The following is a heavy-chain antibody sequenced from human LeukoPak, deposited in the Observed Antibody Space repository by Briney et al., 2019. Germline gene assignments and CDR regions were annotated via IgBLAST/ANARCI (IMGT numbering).Heavy chain of an antibody. J-gene: IGHJ6*03. CDR1: GVSINSHY. CDR3: ARVLQNYYHLDV. CDR2: IYDSGSA. D-gene: IGHD3-3*01. Sequence: PSKTLSLTCTVSGVSINSHYWSWIRQPPGKGLEWIGFIYDSGSANCKSSLESRVTMTVDTSKNQFSLKLNSVTAADTAVYYCARVLQNYYHLDVWGKGTTVTVSS. V-gene: IGHV4-59*11.